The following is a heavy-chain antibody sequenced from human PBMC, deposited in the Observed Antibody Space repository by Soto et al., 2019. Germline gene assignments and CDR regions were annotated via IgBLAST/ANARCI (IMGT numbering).Heavy chain of an antibody. V-gene: IGHV3-23*01. J-gene: IGHJ4*02. D-gene: IGHD6-13*01. CDR3: ARRGPGTYFDY. Sequence: EVQLLDSGGGLVQPGGSLRLSCAASGFTFSSYAMNWVRQAPGKGLEWVSVISGSGGSTYYADSVKGRFTISRDNSKNTLYLQMNSLSAEDTPVYYCARRGPGTYFDYWGQGTLVTVSS. CDR1: GFTFSSYA. CDR2: ISGSGGST.